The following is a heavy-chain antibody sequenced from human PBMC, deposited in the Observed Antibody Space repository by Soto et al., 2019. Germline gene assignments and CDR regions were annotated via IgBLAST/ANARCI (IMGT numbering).Heavy chain of an antibody. CDR2: IKQDGSEK. Sequence: GGSLRLSCAASGFTFSSYWMSWVRQAPGKGLEWVANIKQDGSEKYYVDSVKGRFTISRDNAKNSLYLQMNSLRAEDTAVYYCARDLYDILTGYSYDAFDIWGQGTRVTVSS. CDR3: ARDLYDILTGYSYDAFDI. V-gene: IGHV3-7*01. D-gene: IGHD3-9*01. J-gene: IGHJ3*02. CDR1: GFTFSSYW.